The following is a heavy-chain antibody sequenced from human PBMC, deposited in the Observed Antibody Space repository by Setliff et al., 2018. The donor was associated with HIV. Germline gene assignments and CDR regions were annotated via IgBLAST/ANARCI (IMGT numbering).Heavy chain of an antibody. V-gene: IGHV1-69*13. D-gene: IGHD3-22*01. Sequence: ASVKVSCKTSGGTFSIFSITWVRQAPGQGLEWMGGIIPVFGPPNYAEKFQRRLTITADESTNTACMELIGLKSEDTAVYYCARAASYYDSSGYWAPPKYFDYWGQGTLVTVSS. CDR2: IIPVFGPP. CDR1: GGTFSIFS. J-gene: IGHJ4*02. CDR3: ARAASYYDSSGYWAPPKYFDY.